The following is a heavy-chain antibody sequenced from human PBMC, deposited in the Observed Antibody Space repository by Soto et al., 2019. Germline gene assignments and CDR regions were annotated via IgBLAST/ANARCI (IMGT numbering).Heavy chain of an antibody. J-gene: IGHJ5*02. D-gene: IGHD3-10*01. CDR2: IYYSGST. V-gene: IGHV4-61*01. CDR3: ARDIWFGELLSYYNWFDP. Sequence: PSETLSLTCTVSGGSVSSGSYYWSCIRQPPGKGLEWIGYIYYSGSTNYNPSLKSRVTISVDTSKNQFSLKLSSVTAADTAVYYCARDIWFGELLSYYNWFDPWGQGTLVTVSS. CDR1: GGSVSSGSYY.